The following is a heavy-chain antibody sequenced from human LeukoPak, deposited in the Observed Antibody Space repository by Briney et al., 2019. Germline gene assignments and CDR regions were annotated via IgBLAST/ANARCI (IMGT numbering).Heavy chain of an antibody. Sequence: AASVKVSCKASGGTFSSYAISWVRQAPGQGLEWMGRIIPLLGVAKYAQKFQGRVTITADKSTSTAYMELSSLRSDDTAVYYCARDGLTTVVTLFDYWGQGTLVTVSS. J-gene: IGHJ4*02. CDR3: ARDGLTTVVTLFDY. D-gene: IGHD4-23*01. CDR1: GGTFSSYA. V-gene: IGHV1-69*04. CDR2: IIPLLGVA.